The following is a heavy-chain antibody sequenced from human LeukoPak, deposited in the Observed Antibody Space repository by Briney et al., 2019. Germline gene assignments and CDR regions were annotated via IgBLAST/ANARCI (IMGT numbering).Heavy chain of an antibody. CDR3: ARRLGSSWYNWFDP. D-gene: IGHD6-13*01. V-gene: IGHV4-34*01. Sequence: PSETLSLTCAVYGGSFSGYYWSWIRQPPGKGLEWIGEINHSGSTNYNPSLKSRVTISVDTSKNQFSLKLNSVTAADTAVYYCARRLGSSWYNWFDPWGQGTLVTVSS. J-gene: IGHJ5*02. CDR1: GGSFSGYY. CDR2: INHSGST.